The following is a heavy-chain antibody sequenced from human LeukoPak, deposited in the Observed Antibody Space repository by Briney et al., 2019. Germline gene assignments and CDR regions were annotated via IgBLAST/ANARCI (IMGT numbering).Heavy chain of an antibody. CDR1: RFTGSSNY. V-gene: IGHV3-53*01. J-gene: IGHJ4*02. CDR2: IYSGGST. D-gene: IGHD6-19*01. CDR3: ARIGPNGSGWYPFDY. Sequence: AGSLRRSCAASRFTGSSNYMSWVRQAPGKGLEWFSIIYSGGSTDYADSVKGRFTISRDNSKNTLYLQMNSLRAEDTVVYYCARIGPNGSGWYPFDYWGQGTLVTVSS.